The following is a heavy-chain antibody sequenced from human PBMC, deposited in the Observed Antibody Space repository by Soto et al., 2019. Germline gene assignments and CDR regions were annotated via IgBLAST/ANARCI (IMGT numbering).Heavy chain of an antibody. Sequence: GGSLRLSCAASGFTLTTYGMHWVRQAPGKGLEWVAAMSYDGTKEYYADSVKGRFTISRDSSRNTLFLQLNSLRAEDTAVYYCAKEFGSTWIDHWGEGTLVTVSS. CDR1: GFTLTTYG. CDR3: AKEFGSTWIDH. D-gene: IGHD6-13*01. J-gene: IGHJ4*02. V-gene: IGHV3-30*18. CDR2: MSYDGTKE.